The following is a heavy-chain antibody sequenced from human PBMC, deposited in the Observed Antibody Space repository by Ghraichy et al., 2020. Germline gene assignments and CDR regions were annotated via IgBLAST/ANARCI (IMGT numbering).Heavy chain of an antibody. CDR3: AKASGGVPHDAFDI. D-gene: IGHD1-1*01. Sequence: GGSLRLSCAASGFTFDDYAMHWVRQAPGKGLEWVSGISWNSGSIGYADSVKGRFTISRDNAKNSLYLQMNSLRAEDTALYYCAKASGGVPHDAFDIWGQGTMVTVSS. V-gene: IGHV3-9*01. J-gene: IGHJ3*02. CDR1: GFTFDDYA. CDR2: ISWNSGSI.